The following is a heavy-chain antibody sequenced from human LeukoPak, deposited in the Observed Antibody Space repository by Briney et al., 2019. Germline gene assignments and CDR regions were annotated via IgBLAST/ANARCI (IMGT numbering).Heavy chain of an antibody. J-gene: IGHJ3*02. V-gene: IGHV3-30-3*01. CDR2: ISYDGSNK. CDR1: GFTFSSYA. D-gene: IGHD1-26*01. CDR3: ARVRGARELRAFDI. Sequence: GGSLRLSCAASGFTFSSYAMRWVRQAPGKGLEWVAVISYDGSNKYYADSVKGRFTISRDNSKNTLYLQMNSLRAEDTAVYYCARVRGARELRAFDIWGQGTMVTVSS.